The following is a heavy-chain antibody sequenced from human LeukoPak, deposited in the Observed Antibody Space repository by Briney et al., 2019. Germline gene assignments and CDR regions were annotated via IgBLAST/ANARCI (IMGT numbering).Heavy chain of an antibody. J-gene: IGHJ3*02. CDR2: INHSGST. CDR3: ARRGLYYDSSGGAFDI. CDR1: GGSFSGYY. V-gene: IGHV4-34*01. D-gene: IGHD3-22*01. Sequence: SETLSLTCAVYGGSFSGYYWSWIRQPPGKGLEWIGEINHSGSTNYNPSLKSRVTISVDTSKNQFSLKLSSVTAADTAVYYCARRGLYYDSSGGAFDIWGQGTMVTVSS.